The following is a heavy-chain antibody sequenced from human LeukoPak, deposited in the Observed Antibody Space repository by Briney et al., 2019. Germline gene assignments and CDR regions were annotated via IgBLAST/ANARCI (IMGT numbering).Heavy chain of an antibody. J-gene: IGHJ6*02. Sequence: ASVKVSCKASGYTFTSFYMHWVRQAPGQGLEWMGRTNPNSGGTSYAQKFQGKVTMTRDTSTNTAYMELSRLRSDDTAVYYCARVGPPDASGMDVWGQGTTVTVSS. D-gene: IGHD2-2*01. V-gene: IGHV1-2*06. CDR2: TNPNSGGT. CDR3: ARVGPPDASGMDV. CDR1: GYTFTSFY.